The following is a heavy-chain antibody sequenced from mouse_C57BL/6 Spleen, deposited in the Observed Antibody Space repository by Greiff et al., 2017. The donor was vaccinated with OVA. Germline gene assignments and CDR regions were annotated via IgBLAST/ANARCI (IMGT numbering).Heavy chain of an antibody. D-gene: IGHD2-5*01. V-gene: IGHV1-69*01. CDR2: IDPSDSYT. Sequence: VKLQQPGAELVMPGASVKLSCKASGYTFTSYWMHWVKQRPGQGLEWIGEIDPSDSYTNYNQKFKGKSTLTVDKSSSTAYMQLSSLTSEDSAVYYCARKEDYSKGHYYAMDYWGQGTSVTVSS. J-gene: IGHJ4*01. CDR3: ARKEDYSKGHYYAMDY. CDR1: GYTFTSYW.